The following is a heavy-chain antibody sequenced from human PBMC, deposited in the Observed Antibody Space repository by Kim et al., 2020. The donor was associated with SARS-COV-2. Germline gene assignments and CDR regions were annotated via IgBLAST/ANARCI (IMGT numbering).Heavy chain of an antibody. Sequence: SETLSLTCTVSGGSIDYSNYHWGWLRQPPGKGLEWIGTIFYSGSTYDNPSLRSRLTLTVDTSKHQFSLQLRAVTAADTAVYYCALQPYRYHTRSFSSPFGYWGQGALVTVS. V-gene: IGHV4-39*01. CDR1: GGSIDYSNYH. CDR3: ALQPYRYHTRSFSSPFGY. J-gene: IGHJ4*02. CDR2: IFYSGST. D-gene: IGHD3-3*01.